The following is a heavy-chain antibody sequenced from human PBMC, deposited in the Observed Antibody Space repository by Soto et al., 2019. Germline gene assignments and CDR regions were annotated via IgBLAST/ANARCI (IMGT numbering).Heavy chain of an antibody. Sequence: SETLSLTCAVSGYSISTGFNWGWIRQPPGKGLEWIGSIYHSGSTYYNLSLKSRVTISADTSKNQISLKLISVTAADTALYYCARDWGTGFYNFDSWGQGTLVPVYS. D-gene: IGHD1-1*01. CDR1: GYSISTGFN. V-gene: IGHV4-38-2*02. J-gene: IGHJ4*02. CDR2: IYHSGST. CDR3: ARDWGTGFYNFDS.